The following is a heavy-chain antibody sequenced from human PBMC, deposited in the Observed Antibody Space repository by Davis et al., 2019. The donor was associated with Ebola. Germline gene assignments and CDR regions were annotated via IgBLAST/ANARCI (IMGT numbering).Heavy chain of an antibody. CDR3: ASRYCSGGSCYYYYYGMDV. CDR1: GFTFSSYS. CDR2: ISSSSSYI. J-gene: IGHJ6*02. D-gene: IGHD2-15*01. V-gene: IGHV3-21*01. Sequence: GGSLRLSCAASGFTFSSYSMNWVRQAPGKGLEWVSSISSSSSYIYYADSVKGRFTISRDNAKNSLYLQMNSLRAEDTAVYYCASRYCSGGSCYYYYYGMDVWGQGTTVTVSS.